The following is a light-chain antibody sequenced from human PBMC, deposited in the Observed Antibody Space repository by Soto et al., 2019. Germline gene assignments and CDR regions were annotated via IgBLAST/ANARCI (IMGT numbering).Light chain of an antibody. J-gene: IGKJ1*01. CDR3: QQYGSSQWT. CDR1: QSFSSN. V-gene: IGKV3-15*01. Sequence: EIVMPQSPTTLSVSPGERATLSCMASQSFSSNLAWYQQKPGQAPRLLIYGASTRATGIPARFSGSGSGTDFTLTISRLEPEDFAVYYCQQYGSSQWTFGQGTNV. CDR2: GAS.